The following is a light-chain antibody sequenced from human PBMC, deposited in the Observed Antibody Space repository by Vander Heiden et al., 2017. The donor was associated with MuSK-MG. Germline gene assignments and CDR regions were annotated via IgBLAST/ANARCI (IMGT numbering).Light chain of an antibody. CDR2: AAA. Sequence: ELVMTQSPATLSVSPGERATLSCRASQSLSSNLAWYQQKPDQAPRLLIYAAATRATGIPARFSGSGSGTEFTLTISVLQSEDFAVYYCQQDNNWPLTFGGGTKVEIK. V-gene: IGKV3-15*01. CDR1: QSLSSN. CDR3: QQDNNWPLT. J-gene: IGKJ4*01.